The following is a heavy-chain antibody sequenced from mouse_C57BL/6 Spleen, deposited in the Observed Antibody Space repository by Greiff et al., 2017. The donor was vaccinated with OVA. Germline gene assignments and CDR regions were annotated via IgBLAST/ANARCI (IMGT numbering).Heavy chain of an antibody. CDR3: ARYNSYYGFAY. CDR2: IRNKANGYTT. D-gene: IGHD1-1*01. CDR1: GFTFTDYY. J-gene: IGHJ3*01. Sequence: EVHLVESGGGLVQPGGSLSLSCAASGFTFTDYYMSWIRQPPGKALEWLGFIRNKANGYTTEYSASVKGRFTISRDNSQSILYLQMNALRAEDSATYYCARYNSYYGFAYWGQGTLVTVSA. V-gene: IGHV7-3*01.